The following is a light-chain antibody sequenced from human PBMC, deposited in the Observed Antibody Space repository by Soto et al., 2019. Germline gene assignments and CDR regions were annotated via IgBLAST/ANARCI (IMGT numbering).Light chain of an antibody. Sequence: QSVLTQPPSVSAAPGQKVTTSCSGSSSNIGNNYVSWYQQLPGTAPKLLVYDNNKRPSGIPDRFSGSKSGTSATLGITELQTGDEADYYCGTWDSSLSAGVFGGGTQLTVL. CDR1: SSNIGNNY. CDR2: DNN. CDR3: GTWDSSLSAGV. J-gene: IGLJ3*02. V-gene: IGLV1-51*01.